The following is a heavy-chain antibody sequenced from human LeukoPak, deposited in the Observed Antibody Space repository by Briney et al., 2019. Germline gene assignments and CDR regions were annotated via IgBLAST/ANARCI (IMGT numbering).Heavy chain of an antibody. J-gene: IGHJ5*02. CDR2: ISAYNGNT. CDR1: GGTFSSYA. Sequence: GASVKVSCKASGGTFSSYAISWVRQAPGQGLEWMGWISAYNGNTNYAQKLQGRVTMTTDTSTSTAYMELRSLRSDDTAVYYCARDGTGYSSGWPHVADPWGQGTLVTVSS. V-gene: IGHV1-18*01. CDR3: ARDGTGYSSGWPHVADP. D-gene: IGHD6-19*01.